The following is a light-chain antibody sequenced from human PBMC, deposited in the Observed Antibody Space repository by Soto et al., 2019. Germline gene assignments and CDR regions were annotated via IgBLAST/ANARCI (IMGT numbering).Light chain of an antibody. V-gene: IGKV1-9*01. CDR3: QQLNIYPFT. J-gene: IGKJ3*01. CDR2: PAS. CDR1: QGISSY. Sequence: IQLTQSPSSLSASVGDRVIMTCRASQGISSYLAWYQQKPGKAPTLLIYPASTLETGVPSRFSGSGSGTDFTLTISSLQPEDFATYYCQQLNIYPFTFGPGTKVDIK.